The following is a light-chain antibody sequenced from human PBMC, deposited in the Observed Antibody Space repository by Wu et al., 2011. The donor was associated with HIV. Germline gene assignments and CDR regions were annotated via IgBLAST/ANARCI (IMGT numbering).Light chain of an antibody. V-gene: IGKV1-27*01. CDR1: QALVNF. CDR3: QQSFSSPRT. Sequence: VGDRVTITCRASQALVNFLAWYQQKPGKPPKVLIYAASTLQSGVSSRFSGSGSGTDFTLTISSLQPEDVATYYCQQSFSSPRTFGQGTKVEIK. J-gene: IGKJ2*01. CDR2: AAS.